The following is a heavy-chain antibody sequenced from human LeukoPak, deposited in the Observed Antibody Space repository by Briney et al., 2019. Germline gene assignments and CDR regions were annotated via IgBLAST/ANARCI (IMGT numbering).Heavy chain of an antibody. Sequence: GGSLRLSCAASGFTFSSDEMNWVRQAPGKGLEWVSYISSSGSTIYYADSVKGRFTISRDNAKNSLYLQMNSLRAEDTAVYYCARLRGWTYGMDVWGQGTTVTVSS. D-gene: IGHD6-19*01. CDR2: ISSSGSTI. CDR3: ARLRGWTYGMDV. J-gene: IGHJ6*02. CDR1: GFTFSSDE. V-gene: IGHV3-48*03.